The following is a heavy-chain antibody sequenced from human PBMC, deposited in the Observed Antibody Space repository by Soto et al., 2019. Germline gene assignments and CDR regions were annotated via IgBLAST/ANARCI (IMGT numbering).Heavy chain of an antibody. CDR1: GFTFSGSA. D-gene: IGHD4-17*01. J-gene: IGHJ4*02. Sequence: GGSLRLSCAASGFTFSGSAMHWVRQASGKGLEWVGRIRSKANSYATAYAASVKGRFTISRDDSKNTAYLQMNSLKTEDTAVYYCTRLPDCGGNSILVDHYWGQGTLVTVSS. V-gene: IGHV3-73*01. CDR2: IRSKANSYAT. CDR3: TRLPDCGGNSILVDHY.